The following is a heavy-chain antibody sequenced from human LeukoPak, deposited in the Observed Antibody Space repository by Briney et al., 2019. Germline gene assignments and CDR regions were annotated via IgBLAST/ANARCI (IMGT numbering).Heavy chain of an antibody. V-gene: IGHV1-2*02. CDR1: GYTFTGHY. J-gene: IGHJ5*02. Sequence: ASVKVSCKASGYTFTGHYMHWVRQAPGQGLEWMGWINPNSGGTIYAQNFQGRVTMTRDTSISTAYMELSSLRSDDTAVYYCARDRLRLGYERTNWFDPWGQGTLVTASS. CDR3: ARDRLRLGYERTNWFDP. D-gene: IGHD2-15*01. CDR2: INPNSGGT.